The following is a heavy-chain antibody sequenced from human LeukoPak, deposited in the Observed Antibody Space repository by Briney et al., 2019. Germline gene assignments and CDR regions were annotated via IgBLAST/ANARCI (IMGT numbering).Heavy chain of an antibody. CDR1: GESFSGHY. V-gene: IGHV4-34*01. CDR2: INQSGST. CDR3: ARPRYGSGSLDS. D-gene: IGHD3-10*01. J-gene: IGHJ4*02. Sequence: SETLSLTCAVYGESFSGHYWTWIRQPPGSGLEWIGEINQSGSTTSNPSLHNRLTISVDTSKNQFSLRLTSVTAADTAIYYCARPRYGSGSLDSWGQGTLVTVSS.